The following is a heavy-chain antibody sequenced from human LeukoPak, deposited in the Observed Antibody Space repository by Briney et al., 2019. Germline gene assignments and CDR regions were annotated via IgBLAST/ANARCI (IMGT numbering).Heavy chain of an antibody. CDR2: TYYRSKWYY. V-gene: IGHV6-1*01. Sequence: SQTLSLTCAISGDSVSSYTANWTWIRQSPSKGLEWLGRTYYRSKWYYDYAVSVKSRITINTDTSKNQFSLQLTSVAPEDTAVYYCVRVSRGRDRTGDPTCYLDYWGQGALVTVSS. CDR1: GDSVSSYTAN. CDR3: VRVSRGRDRTGDPTCYLDY. J-gene: IGHJ4*02. D-gene: IGHD7-27*01.